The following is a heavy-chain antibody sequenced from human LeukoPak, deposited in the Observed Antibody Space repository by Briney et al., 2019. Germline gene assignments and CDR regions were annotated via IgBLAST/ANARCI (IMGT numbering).Heavy chain of an antibody. CDR1: GFAFDKSA. V-gene: IGHV3-43*02. Sequence: GGSLRLSCAASGFAFDKSAMHWVRHAPGKGLEWVSLISGDGVRTYYADSVKGRFTISRDNSKNSLYLQMSSLRTEDTALYYCAKDASIPLNYFDPWGQGTLVTVSS. CDR2: ISGDGVRT. CDR3: AKDASIPLNYFDP. J-gene: IGHJ5*02. D-gene: IGHD1-7*01.